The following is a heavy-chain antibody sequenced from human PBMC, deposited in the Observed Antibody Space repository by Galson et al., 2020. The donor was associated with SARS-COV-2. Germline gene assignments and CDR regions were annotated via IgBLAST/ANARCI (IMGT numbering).Heavy chain of an antibody. CDR1: GFTFSSYG. J-gene: IGHJ6*02. CDR3: ASSPSYYYGMDV. Sequence: QLGESLKISCAASGFTFSSYGMHWVRQAPGKGLEWVAVIWYDGSNKYYADSVKGRFTISRDNSKNTRYLQMNSLRAEDTAVYYCASSPSYYYGMDVWGQGTTVTVSS. CDR2: IWYDGSNK. V-gene: IGHV3-33*01.